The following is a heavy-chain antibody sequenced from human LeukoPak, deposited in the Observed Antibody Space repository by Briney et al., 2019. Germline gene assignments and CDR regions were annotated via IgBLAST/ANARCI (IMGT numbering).Heavy chain of an antibody. CDR1: GGSIRSGSHY. CDR2: IYYSGST. D-gene: IGHD3-22*01. J-gene: IGHJ4*02. Sequence: SETLSLTCTVSGGSIRSGSHYWAWIRQPPGKGLEWIGSIYYSGSTYYNPSLENRLTISIDTSKNHFSLKLSSLSAADTSVYYCAKRDDSGGNLVDLWGQGTLGTVS. CDR3: AKRDDSGGNLVDL. V-gene: IGHV4-39*02.